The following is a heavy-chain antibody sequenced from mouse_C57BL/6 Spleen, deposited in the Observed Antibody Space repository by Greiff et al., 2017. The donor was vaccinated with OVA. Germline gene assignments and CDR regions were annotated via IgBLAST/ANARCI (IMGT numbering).Heavy chain of an antibody. V-gene: IGHV1-81*01. D-gene: IGHD1-1*01. CDR3: AREGYYYGSSYGDYAMDY. CDR1: GYTFTSYG. Sequence: QVQLQESGAELARPGASVKLSCKASGYTFTSYGISWEKQRTGQGLEWIGEIYPRSGNTYYNEKFKGKATLTADNSSSTAYMELRSLTSADSAVYFCAREGYYYGSSYGDYAMDYWGQGTSVTVSS. J-gene: IGHJ4*01. CDR2: IYPRSGNT.